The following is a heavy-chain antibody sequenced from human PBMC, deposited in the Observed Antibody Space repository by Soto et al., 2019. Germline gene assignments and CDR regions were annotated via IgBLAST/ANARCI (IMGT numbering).Heavy chain of an antibody. CDR1: GFTFSSHA. CDR3: ARGRSSGYYIFDY. Sequence: GGSLRLSCAASGFTFSSHAMTWVRQAPGKGLEWVSAISGSGGSTYYADSVKGRFTITRDNSKNTLSLQMNSLRAEDTAVYYCARGRSSGYYIFDYWGQGTLVTVSS. CDR2: ISGSGGST. V-gene: IGHV3-23*01. D-gene: IGHD3-22*01. J-gene: IGHJ4*02.